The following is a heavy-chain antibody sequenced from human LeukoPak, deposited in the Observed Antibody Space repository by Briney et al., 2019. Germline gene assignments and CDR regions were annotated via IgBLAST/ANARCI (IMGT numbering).Heavy chain of an antibody. V-gene: IGHV3-20*04. Sequence: GGSLRLSCAASGFTFYDHGMSCVRESPGKGLEWFSCIKWNCGIRGYTYSVNVRFTIYRENAKNCVYLQMNSLRAEDTGLYYCARGRGSSWYFYFDYWGQGTLVTVSS. CDR3: ARGRGSSWYFYFDY. D-gene: IGHD6-13*01. CDR2: IKWNCGIR. J-gene: IGHJ4*02. CDR1: GFTFYDHG.